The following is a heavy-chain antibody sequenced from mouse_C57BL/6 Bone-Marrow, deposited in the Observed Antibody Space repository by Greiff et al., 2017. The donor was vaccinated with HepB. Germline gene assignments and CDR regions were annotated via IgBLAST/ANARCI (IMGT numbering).Heavy chain of an antibody. CDR1: GFTFSDYY. CDR3: ARPVLLRYYWYFDV. D-gene: IGHD1-1*01. J-gene: IGHJ1*03. CDR2: ISNGGGST. V-gene: IGHV5-12*01. Sequence: EVHLVESGGGLVQPGGSLKLSCAASGFTFSDYYMYWVRQTPEKRLEWVAYISNGGGSTYYPDTVKGRFTISRDNAKNTLYLQMSRLKSEDTAMYYCARPVLLRYYWYFDVWGTGTTVTVSS.